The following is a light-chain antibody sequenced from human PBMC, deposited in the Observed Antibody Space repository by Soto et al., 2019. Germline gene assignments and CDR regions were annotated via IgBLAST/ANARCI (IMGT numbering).Light chain of an antibody. CDR1: SSDIGAYNY. J-gene: IGLJ3*02. CDR3: SSYAGGNNLV. CDR2: EVT. Sequence: QSALTQSPSASGSPGQSVTISCTGTSSDIGAYNYVSWYQQHPGKVPRLMIYEVTKRPSGVPDRFSGSQSGNTASLTVSGLQAEDEADYYCSSYAGGNNLVFGGGTQLTVL. V-gene: IGLV2-8*01.